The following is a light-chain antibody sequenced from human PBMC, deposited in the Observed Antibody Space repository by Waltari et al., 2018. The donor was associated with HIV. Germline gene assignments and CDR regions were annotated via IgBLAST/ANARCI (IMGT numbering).Light chain of an antibody. V-gene: IGLV3-21*02. CDR1: NIGIKT. CDR3: QVWDESSEHVV. J-gene: IGLJ2*01. Sequence: SYVLTQAPSVSVAPGQAASITCGENNIGIKTVHWYQQKPGQAPVLVVYDDTDRPSGIPERFSGSNSGNTATLTISRVEAGDEADYYCQVWDESSEHVVFGGGTKVTVL. CDR2: DDT.